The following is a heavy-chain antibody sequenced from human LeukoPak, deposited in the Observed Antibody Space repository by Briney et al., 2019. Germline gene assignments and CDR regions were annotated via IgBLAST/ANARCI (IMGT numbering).Heavy chain of an antibody. Sequence: SETLSLTCTVSGGSISSYYWSWLRQPPGKGLEWIGYIYYSGNTNYNPSLKSRVTISVDTSKNQFSLNLNSVTAADTAVYYCARDGDGFNNWFDPWGQGTLVTVSS. CDR1: GGSISSYY. J-gene: IGHJ5*02. D-gene: IGHD5-24*01. CDR3: ARDGDGFNNWFDP. V-gene: IGHV4-59*01. CDR2: IYYSGNT.